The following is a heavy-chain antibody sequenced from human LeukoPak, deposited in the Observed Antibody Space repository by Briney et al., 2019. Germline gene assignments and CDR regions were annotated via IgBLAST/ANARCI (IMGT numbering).Heavy chain of an antibody. CDR2: ISEDGSRT. Sequence: PGGSLRLSCVASGFXFDEYAMHWVRQAPGKGLEWLSLISEDGSRTYYADSVKGRFTISRDNSKNSLYLQMNSLRTEDTAFYYCAKDLTQLYLAFDYWGQGTLVTVSS. V-gene: IGHV3-43*02. CDR3: AKDLTQLYLAFDY. D-gene: IGHD5-18*01. CDR1: GFXFDEYA. J-gene: IGHJ4*02.